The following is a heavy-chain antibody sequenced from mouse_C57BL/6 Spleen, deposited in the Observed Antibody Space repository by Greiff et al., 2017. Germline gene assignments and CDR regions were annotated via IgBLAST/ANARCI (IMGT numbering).Heavy chain of an antibody. CDR2: IDPEDGGT. J-gene: IGHJ3*01. CDR1: GFTFTDYC. V-gene: IGHV14-1*01. Sequence: VQLQQSGAELVKPGASVKLSCKASGFTFTDYCMHWVKQRPGQGLEWIGRIDPEDGGTNYAPKFQGKATMTVDTSSSTAYLQLSSLTSEDAAVYYCARDRYYACGLADWGQGTLVTVSA. CDR3: ARDRYYACGLAD. D-gene: IGHD2-1*01.